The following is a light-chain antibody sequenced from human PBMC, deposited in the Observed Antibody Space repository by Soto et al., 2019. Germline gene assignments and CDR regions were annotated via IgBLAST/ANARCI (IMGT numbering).Light chain of an antibody. CDR3: QQYNNWPPIT. V-gene: IGKV3-15*01. Sequence: QAPGTLSLARGERATVSCRASQSVSSNLAWYQQKPGQAPRLLIYGASTRATGIPARFSGSGSGTEFTLTISSLQSEDFAVYYCQQYNNWPPITFGQGTRLEIK. CDR2: GAS. J-gene: IGKJ5*01. CDR1: QSVSSN.